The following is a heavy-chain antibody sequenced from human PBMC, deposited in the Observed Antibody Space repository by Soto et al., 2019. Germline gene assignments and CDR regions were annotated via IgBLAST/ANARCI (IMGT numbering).Heavy chain of an antibody. D-gene: IGHD3-16*01. J-gene: IGHJ4*02. CDR3: ARDNLPSGAFAY. Sequence: GGSLRLSCAASGFTFSSYAMHWVRQAPGKGLEWVAVISYDGSNKYYADSVKGRFTISRDNSKNTLYLQMNSLRAEDTAVYYGARDNLPSGAFAYWGLGTLGTVSS. CDR1: GFTFSSYA. CDR2: ISYDGSNK. V-gene: IGHV3-30*04.